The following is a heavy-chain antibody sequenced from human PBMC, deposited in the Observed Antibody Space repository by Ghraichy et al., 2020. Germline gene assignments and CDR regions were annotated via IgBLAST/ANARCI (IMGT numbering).Heavy chain of an antibody. Sequence: GGSLRLSCAASGFTVSSNYMSWVRQAPGKGLEWVSVIYSGGSTYYADSVKGRFTISRHNSKNTLYLQMNSLRAEDTAVYYCARGSLHPNYYDSSGYYLDYWGQGTLVTVSS. CDR1: GFTVSSNY. CDR2: IYSGGST. J-gene: IGHJ4*02. D-gene: IGHD3-22*01. V-gene: IGHV3-53*04. CDR3: ARGSLHPNYYDSSGYYLDY.